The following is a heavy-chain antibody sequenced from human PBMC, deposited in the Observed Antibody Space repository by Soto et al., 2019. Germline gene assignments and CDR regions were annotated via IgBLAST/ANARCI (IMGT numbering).Heavy chain of an antibody. Sequence: EVQLLESGGGLVQPGGSLRLSCAVSGFSFSNSAMTWVRQAPGKGLEWVSGISGSGDITYNTDSVKGRFAISRDTSKNVVYLQMRSLRAEDTAVYYCAKVRQWVLRYHDWFFDYWGQGTLVTVSS. J-gene: IGHJ4*02. CDR3: AKVRQWVLRYHDWFFDY. CDR1: GFSFSNSA. CDR2: ISGSGDIT. D-gene: IGHD3-9*01. V-gene: IGHV3-23*01.